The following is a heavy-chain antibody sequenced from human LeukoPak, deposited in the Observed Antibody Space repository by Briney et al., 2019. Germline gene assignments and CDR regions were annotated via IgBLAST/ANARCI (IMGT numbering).Heavy chain of an antibody. D-gene: IGHD3-10*02. J-gene: IGHJ6*04. V-gene: IGHV3-48*04. CDR2: ISSSGSTI. CDR3: AELGITMIGGV. CDR1: GFTFSSYS. Sequence: DPGGSLRLSCAVSGFTFSSYSMNWVRQAPGKGLEWVSYISSSGSTIYYADSVKGRFTISRDNAKNSLYLQMNSLRAEDTAVYYCAELGITMIGGVWGKGTTVTISS.